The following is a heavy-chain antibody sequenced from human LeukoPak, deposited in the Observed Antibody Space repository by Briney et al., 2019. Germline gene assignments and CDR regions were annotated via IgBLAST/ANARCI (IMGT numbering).Heavy chain of an antibody. J-gene: IGHJ5*02. CDR3: ARGMAEYDFWSDYYIRFDP. CDR2: IYDSGNT. V-gene: IGHV4-4*02. D-gene: IGHD3-3*01. CDR1: GGSISSSNW. Sequence: PSETLSLTCPVSGGSISSSNWWSWVRQPPGKGLGWVGEIYDSGNTNYNPSLKSRVTISVDKSKNQFSLKQSSVTAADTAVYYCARGMAEYDFWSDYYIRFDPWGQGTLVTVS.